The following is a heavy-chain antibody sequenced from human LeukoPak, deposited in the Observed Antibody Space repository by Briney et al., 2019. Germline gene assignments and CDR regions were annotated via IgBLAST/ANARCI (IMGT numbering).Heavy chain of an antibody. CDR3: ARAISTSASRAFDY. D-gene: IGHD2-2*01. CDR2: INWNGGST. Sequence: GGSLRLSCAASGFTSDDYGMSWVRQAPGKGLEWVSGINWNGGSTGYADSVKGRFTISRDNAKNSLYLQMNSLRAEDTALYYCARAISTSASRAFDYWGQGTLVTVSS. CDR1: GFTSDDYG. J-gene: IGHJ4*02. V-gene: IGHV3-20*04.